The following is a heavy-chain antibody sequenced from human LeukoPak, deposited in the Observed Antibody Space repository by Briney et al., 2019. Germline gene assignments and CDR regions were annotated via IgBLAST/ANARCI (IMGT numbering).Heavy chain of an antibody. CDR1: GDSISSYY. CDR2: IYFSGST. J-gene: IGHJ4*02. Sequence: PSETLSLTCTVSGDSISSYYWSWIRQPPGKGLEYIGYIYFSGSTNYNPSLKSRVTISVDTSKNQFSLKLSSVTAADTAVYYCARDGGKGCLWFDYWGQGTLVTVSS. D-gene: IGHD3-16*01. CDR3: ARDGGKGCLWFDY. V-gene: IGHV4-59*01.